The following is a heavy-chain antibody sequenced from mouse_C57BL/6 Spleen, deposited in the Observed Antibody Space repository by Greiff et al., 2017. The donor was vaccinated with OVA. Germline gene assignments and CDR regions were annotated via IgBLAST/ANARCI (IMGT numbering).Heavy chain of an antibody. D-gene: IGHD2-5*01. V-gene: IGHV5-6*01. CDR3: AADYSNYGAWFAY. CDR1: GFTFSSYG. Sequence: EVMLVESGGDLVKPGGSLKLSCAASGFTFSSYGMSWVRQTPDKRLEWVATISSGGSYTYYPDSVKGRFTISRDNAKNTLYLQMSSLKSEDTAMYYCAADYSNYGAWFAYWGQGTLVTVSA. CDR2: ISSGGSYT. J-gene: IGHJ3*01.